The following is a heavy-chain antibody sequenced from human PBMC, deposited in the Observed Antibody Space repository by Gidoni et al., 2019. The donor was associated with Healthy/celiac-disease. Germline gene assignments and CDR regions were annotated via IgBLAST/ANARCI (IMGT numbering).Heavy chain of an antibody. J-gene: IGHJ5*02. V-gene: IGHV4-39*01. D-gene: IGHD4-17*01. CDR2: IYYSGST. Sequence: QLQLQESGPGLVKPSETLSLTCTVSGGSISSSSYYWGWIRQPPGKGLEWIGSIYYSGSTYYNPSLKSRVTISVDTSKNQFSLKLSSVTAADTAVYYCARHFWPHDYGEVNWFDPWGQGTLVTVSS. CDR3: ARHFWPHDYGEVNWFDP. CDR1: GGSISSSSYY.